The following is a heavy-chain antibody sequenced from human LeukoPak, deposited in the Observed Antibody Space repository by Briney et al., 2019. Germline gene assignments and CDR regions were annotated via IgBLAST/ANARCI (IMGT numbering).Heavy chain of an antibody. J-gene: IGHJ4*02. V-gene: IGHV3-23*01. CDR3: ARRGYSSGWSVGF. CDR2: ISASGGSA. D-gene: IGHD6-19*01. CDR1: RFKFSSYA. Sequence: GGSLRLSCAASRFKFSSYAMSWVSQAPGKGLECVSDISASGGSADYADSVKGRFTISRDNSKNTLYLQMNSLRAEDTAVYYCARRGYSSGWSVGFWGQGTLVTVSS.